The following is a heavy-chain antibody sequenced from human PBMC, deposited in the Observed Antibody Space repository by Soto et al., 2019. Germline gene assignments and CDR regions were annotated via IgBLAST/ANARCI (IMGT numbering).Heavy chain of an antibody. CDR3: ATDTAMDYYDSSGYYYFDY. V-gene: IGHV1-69*02. J-gene: IGHJ4*02. D-gene: IGHD3-22*01. CDR1: GGTFSSYT. Sequence: QVQLVQSGAEVKKPGSSVKVSCKASGGTFSSYTISWVRQAPGQGLEWMGRIIPILGIANYAQKFQGRVTITADKSTSTAYMELSSLRSEDTAVYYCATDTAMDYYDSSGYYYFDYWGQGTLVTVS. CDR2: IIPILGIA.